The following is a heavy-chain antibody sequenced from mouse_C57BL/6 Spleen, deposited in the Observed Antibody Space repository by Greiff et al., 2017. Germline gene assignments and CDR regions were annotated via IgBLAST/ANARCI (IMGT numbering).Heavy chain of an antibody. CDR1: GYTFTSYW. Sequence: QVQLKQPGAELVRPGTSVKLSCKASGYTFTSYWMHWVKQRPGQGLEWIGVIDPSDSYTNYNQKFKGKATLTVDTSSSTAYMQLSSLTSEDSAVYYCARYYGNYGHYFDYWGQGTTLTVSS. CDR3: ARYYGNYGHYFDY. J-gene: IGHJ2*01. V-gene: IGHV1-59*01. CDR2: IDPSDSYT. D-gene: IGHD2-1*01.